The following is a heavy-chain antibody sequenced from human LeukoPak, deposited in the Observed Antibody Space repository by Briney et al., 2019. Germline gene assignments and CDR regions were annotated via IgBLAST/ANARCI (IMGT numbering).Heavy chain of an antibody. D-gene: IGHD2-21*02. CDR3: ATSYADPGAYCGGDCPHTADY. Sequence: GSLRLSCAASGFTFSSYWMSWIRQPPGKGLEWIGEINHSGSTNYNPSLKSRVTISVDTSKNQFSLKLSSVTAADTAVYYCATSYADPGAYCGGDCPHTADYWGQGTLVTVSS. V-gene: IGHV4-34*08. J-gene: IGHJ4*02. CDR1: GFTFSSYW. CDR2: INHSGST.